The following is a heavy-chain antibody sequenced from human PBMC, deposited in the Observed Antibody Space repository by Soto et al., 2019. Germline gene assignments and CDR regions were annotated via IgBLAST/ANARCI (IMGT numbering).Heavy chain of an antibody. J-gene: IGHJ6*02. CDR2: IIPIFGTA. CDR3: ARDRNKDVVRGVIIAHSPFYYYYGMDV. CDR1: GGTFSSYA. D-gene: IGHD3-10*01. Sequence: ASVKVSCKASGGTFSSYAISWVRQAPGQGLELMGGIIPIFGTANYAQKFQGRVTITADESTSTAYMELSSLRSEDTAVYYCARDRNKDVVRGVIIAHSPFYYYYGMDVWGQGTTVTVYS. V-gene: IGHV1-69*13.